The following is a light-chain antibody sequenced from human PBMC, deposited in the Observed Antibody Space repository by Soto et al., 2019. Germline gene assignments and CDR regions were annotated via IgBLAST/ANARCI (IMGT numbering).Light chain of an antibody. J-gene: IGKJ5*01. V-gene: IGKV4-1*01. CDR2: WAS. CDR3: QQSYSTPIT. CDR1: QSVLFSSNNKNY. Sequence: DIEMTQSPDSLAVSLGERATINCKSSQSVLFSSNNKNYLAWYQQKPGQPPKLLIYWASTRESGVPNRFSGSGSGTDFTLTISSLQAEDVAVYYCQQSYSTPITFGQGTRLEIK.